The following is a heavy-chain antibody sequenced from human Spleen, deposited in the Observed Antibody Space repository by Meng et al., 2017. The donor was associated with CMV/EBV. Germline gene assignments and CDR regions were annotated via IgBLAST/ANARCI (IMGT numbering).Heavy chain of an antibody. D-gene: IGHD3-3*01. V-gene: IGHV1-18*01. CDR2: ISAYNGDT. CDR3: ARDDGTMGFDP. CDR1: GYTFTRYG. Sequence: ASVKVSCKASGYTFTRYGICWVRQAPGQGLEWMGWISAYNGDTNYAQKFQGRLTLTTDTSTSTVYMELRSLRSDDTAIYYCARDDGTMGFDPWGQGTLVTVS. J-gene: IGHJ5*02.